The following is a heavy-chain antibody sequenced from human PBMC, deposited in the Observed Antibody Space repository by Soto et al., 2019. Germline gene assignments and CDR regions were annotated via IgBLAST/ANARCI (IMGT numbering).Heavy chain of an antibody. Sequence: GESLKISCKGSGYSFTSYWISWVRQMPGKGLEWMGRIDPSDSYTNYSPSFQGHVTISADKSISTAYLQWSSLKASDTAMYYCASPLFSGPEYYYYYGMDVWGQGTTVTVSS. CDR1: GYSFTSYW. CDR3: ASPLFSGPEYYYYYGMDV. V-gene: IGHV5-10-1*01. CDR2: IDPSDSYT. J-gene: IGHJ6*02. D-gene: IGHD3-10*01.